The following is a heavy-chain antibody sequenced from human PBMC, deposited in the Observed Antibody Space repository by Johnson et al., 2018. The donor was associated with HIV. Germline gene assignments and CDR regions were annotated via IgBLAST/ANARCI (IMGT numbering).Heavy chain of an antibody. CDR2: INWNGGST. Sequence: VQLVESGGGLVQPGGSPRLSCAASGFTFSSYAMSWVRQAPGKGLEWVSGINWNGGSTGYADSVKGRFTISRDNAKNSLYLQMNSLRAEDTALYYCARERSLVRGVMPGAFDIWGQGTMVTVSS. V-gene: IGHV3-20*04. CDR1: GFTFSSYA. CDR3: ARERSLVRGVMPGAFDI. D-gene: IGHD3-10*01. J-gene: IGHJ3*02.